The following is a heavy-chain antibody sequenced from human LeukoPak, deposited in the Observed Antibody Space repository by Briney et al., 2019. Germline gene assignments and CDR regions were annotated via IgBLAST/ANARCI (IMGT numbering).Heavy chain of an antibody. CDR3: ASSMIVVATFDY. J-gene: IGHJ4*02. Sequence: TLSLTCTVSGGSISSSSYYWGWIRQPPGKGLEWIGSIYYSGSTYYNPSLKSRVTISVDTSKNQFSLKLSSVTAADTAVYYCASSMIVVATFDYWGQGTLVTVSS. V-gene: IGHV4-39*01. CDR2: IYYSGST. CDR1: GGSISSSSYY. D-gene: IGHD3-22*01.